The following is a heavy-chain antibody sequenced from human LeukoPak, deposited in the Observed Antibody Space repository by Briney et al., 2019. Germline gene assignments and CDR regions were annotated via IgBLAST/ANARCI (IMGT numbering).Heavy chain of an antibody. CDR3: ARANTVTGPYYYYGMDV. D-gene: IGHD4-4*01. CDR1: GGSISSYY. V-gene: IGHV4-59*08. J-gene: IGHJ6*02. CDR2: IYYSGST. Sequence: SETLSLTCIVSGGSISSYYWSWIRQPPGKGLEWIGYIYYSGSTNYNPSLKSRVTISVDTSKNQFSLKLSSVTAADTAVYYCARANTVTGPYYYYGMDVWGQGTTVTVSS.